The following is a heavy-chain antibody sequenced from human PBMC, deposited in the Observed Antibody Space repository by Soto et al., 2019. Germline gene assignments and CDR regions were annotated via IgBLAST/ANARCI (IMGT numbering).Heavy chain of an antibody. J-gene: IGHJ6*04. CDR2: CNPHSGDT. V-gene: IGHV1-2*02. Sequence: QVQLVQSGAEVKKPGASVKVSYVASGYTFTDHYIHWVRQAPGQGLEWMGWCNPHSGDTIYAQKFQGRVTLTRDTSISTAYMELSRLRSDDTAVYYCARGRTVNFYGMDVWGKGPTVTVST. CDR3: ARGRTVNFYGMDV. D-gene: IGHD4-17*01. CDR1: GYTFTDHY.